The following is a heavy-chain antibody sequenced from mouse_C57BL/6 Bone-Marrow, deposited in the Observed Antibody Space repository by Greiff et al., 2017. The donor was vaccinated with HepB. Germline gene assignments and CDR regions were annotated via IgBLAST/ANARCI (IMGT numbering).Heavy chain of an antibody. D-gene: IGHD2-4*01. CDR2: IWSDGST. J-gene: IGHJ4*01. V-gene: IGHV2-6-1*01. CDR1: GFSITSYG. Sequence: GQLHDSLPGLVAPSQSRHITCTVSGFSITSYGVHWVRPPPGKGLEWLVVIWSDGSTTYNSALKSRLSISKDNSKSQVFLKMNSLQTDDTAMYYCARHGDYYDYDGPLYYAMDYWGQGTSVTVSS. CDR3: ARHGDYYDYDGPLYYAMDY.